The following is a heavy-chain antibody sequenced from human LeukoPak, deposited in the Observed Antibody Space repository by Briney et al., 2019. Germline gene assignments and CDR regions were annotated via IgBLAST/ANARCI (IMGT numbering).Heavy chain of an antibody. J-gene: IGHJ6*03. V-gene: IGHV3-30*02. D-gene: IGHD6-6*01. Sequence: PGGSLRLSCAASGFTFSSYGMHWVRQAPGKGLEWVAFIRYDGSNKYYADSVKGRFTISRDNSKNTLYLQMNSLRAEDTAVYYCASSQLGQEYYYYMDVWGTGTTVTVSS. CDR3: ASSQLGQEYYYYMDV. CDR1: GFTFSSYG. CDR2: IRYDGSNK.